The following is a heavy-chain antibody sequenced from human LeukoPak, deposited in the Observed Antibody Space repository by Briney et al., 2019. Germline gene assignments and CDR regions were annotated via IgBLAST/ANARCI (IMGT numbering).Heavy chain of an antibody. D-gene: IGHD6-13*01. CDR2: TSGDGDSK. CDR3: AKCCHSSGWYQNGDY. V-gene: IGHV3-23*01. CDR1: RFTFGSYP. J-gene: IGHJ4*02. Sequence: AGSLSLSCAASRFTFGSYPRSWLPQAPGKELEGVSATSGDGDSKYYAVPVRGTITIATDTSKNTLFLQMNSLRAEDTPIYYCAKCCHSSGWYQNGDYWGQGTLVTVSS.